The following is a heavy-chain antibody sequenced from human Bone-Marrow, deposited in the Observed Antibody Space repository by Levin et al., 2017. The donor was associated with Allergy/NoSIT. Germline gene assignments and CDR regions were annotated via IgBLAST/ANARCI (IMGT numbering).Heavy chain of an antibody. Sequence: RSGGSLRLSCAASGFSVSRHYMAWVRQAPGKGLEWVSVIYSSGSAYYADSVKGRFTISRDNSKNTLYLQLNSLGAEDTAVYYCVRDYNTETSYGMDVWGHGTTVTVSS. CDR3: VRDYNTETSYGMDV. J-gene: IGHJ6*02. CDR1: GFSVSRHY. V-gene: IGHV3-66*01. CDR2: IYSSGSA. D-gene: IGHD4-17*01.